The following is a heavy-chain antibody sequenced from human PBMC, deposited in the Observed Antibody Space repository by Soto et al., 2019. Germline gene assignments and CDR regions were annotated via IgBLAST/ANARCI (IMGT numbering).Heavy chain of an antibody. CDR2: IYHSGST. V-gene: IGHV4-38-2*01. Sequence: SETLSLTCAVSGYSISSGYYWGWIRQPPGKGLEWIGSIYHSGSTYYNPSLKSRVTISVDTSKNQFSLKLSSVTAADTAVYYCARARPLGYCSGGSCPKTLLDYWGQGTLVTVSS. J-gene: IGHJ4*02. D-gene: IGHD2-15*01. CDR3: ARARPLGYCSGGSCPKTLLDY. CDR1: GYSISSGYY.